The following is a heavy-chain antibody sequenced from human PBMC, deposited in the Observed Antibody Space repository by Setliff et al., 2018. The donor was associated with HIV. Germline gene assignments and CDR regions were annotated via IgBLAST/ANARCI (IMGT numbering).Heavy chain of an antibody. CDR1: GDSISSYY. CDR3: ARVGYSSSWYWAGAFDI. Sequence: SETLSLTCTVSGDSISSYYWSWIRQPPGKGLEWIGYIYYSGSTNYNPSLKSRVTISVDTSKNTLYLQMNSLRAEDTAVYYCARVGYSSSWYWAGAFDIWGQGTMVTV. V-gene: IGHV4-59*12. CDR2: IYYSGST. J-gene: IGHJ3*02. D-gene: IGHD6-13*01.